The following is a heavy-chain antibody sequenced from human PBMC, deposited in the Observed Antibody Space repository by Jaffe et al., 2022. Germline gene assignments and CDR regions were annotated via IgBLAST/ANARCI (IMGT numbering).Heavy chain of an antibody. CDR2: IYHTGST. D-gene: IGHD6-13*01. CDR1: RFPISGGYY. J-gene: IGHJ4*02. Sequence: QVQLKESGPGLVKPSETLSLTCAVSRFPISGGYYWGWIRQPPGKGLEWIGSIYHTGSTYYNRSLNSRLSISVDTSKNQFSLKLSSLTAADTAVYYCARHLYSSGTESNYFDYWGQGTLVTVSS. CDR3: ARHLYSSGTESNYFDY. V-gene: IGHV4-38-2*01.